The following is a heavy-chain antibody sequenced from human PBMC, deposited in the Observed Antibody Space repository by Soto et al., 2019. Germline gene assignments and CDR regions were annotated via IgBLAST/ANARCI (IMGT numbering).Heavy chain of an antibody. CDR1: GFTFSSYA. J-gene: IGHJ6*03. Sequence: GGSLRLSCAASGFTFSSYAMSWVRQAPGKGLEWVSAISGSGGSTYYADSVKGRFTISRDNSKNTLYLQMNSLRAEDTAVYYCAKNGCSSTSCYPVYYMDVWGKGTTVTVSS. CDR2: ISGSGGST. CDR3: AKNGCSSTSCYPVYYMDV. V-gene: IGHV3-23*01. D-gene: IGHD2-2*01.